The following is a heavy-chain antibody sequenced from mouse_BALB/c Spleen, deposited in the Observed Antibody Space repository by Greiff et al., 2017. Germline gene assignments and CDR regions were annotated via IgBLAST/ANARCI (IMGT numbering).Heavy chain of an antibody. CDR1: GFTFSSYG. Sequence: EVQLVESGGDLVKPGGSLKLSCAASGFTFSSYGMSWVRQTPDKRLEWVATISSGGSYTYYPDSVKGRFTISRDNAKNTLYLQMSSLKSEDTAMYYCARPYDYGYWYFDVWGAGTTVTVSS. CDR3: ARPYDYGYWYFDV. J-gene: IGHJ1*01. CDR2: ISSGGSYT. D-gene: IGHD2-4*01. V-gene: IGHV5-6*01.